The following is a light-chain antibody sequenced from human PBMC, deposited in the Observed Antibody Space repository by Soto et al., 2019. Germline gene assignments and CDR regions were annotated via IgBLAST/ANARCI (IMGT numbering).Light chain of an antibody. CDR1: SSDIGGHDD. CDR2: GVT. V-gene: IGLV2-14*03. J-gene: IGLJ1*01. CDR3: CSYTSDLTPYV. Sequence: QSSLTQPASVSGSAGQSITISCTGTSSDIGGHDDVSWYQQHPGKVPKLLIYGVTDRPSGVSNRFSGSKSGNVASLTISGLQAEDEADYYCCSYTSDLTPYVFGTGTKVTVL.